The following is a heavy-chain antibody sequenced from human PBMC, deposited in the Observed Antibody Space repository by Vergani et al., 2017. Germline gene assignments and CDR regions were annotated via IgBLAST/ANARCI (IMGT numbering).Heavy chain of an antibody. Sequence: QLQLQESGPGLVKPSETLSLTCTVSGGSISSSSYYWGWIRQPPGKGLEWIGWIYYSGSTYYNPSLKSRVTISVDTSKNQFSLKLSSVTAADTDVYYCARYVEYCGGDCYPYYYGMDVWGQGTTVTVAS. CDR3: ARYVEYCGGDCYPYYYGMDV. CDR1: GGSISSSSYY. D-gene: IGHD2-21*02. CDR2: IYYSGST. V-gene: IGHV4-39*01. J-gene: IGHJ6*02.